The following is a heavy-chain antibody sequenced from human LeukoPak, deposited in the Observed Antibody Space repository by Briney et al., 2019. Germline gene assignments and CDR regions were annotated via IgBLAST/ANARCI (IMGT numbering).Heavy chain of an antibody. CDR3: AKIAPWGAVTTTDGFDY. D-gene: IGHD4-17*01. Sequence: GGSLRLSCAASGFSFSNYAMSWVRQAPGKGLEWVSAISDSGGSTYYADSVKGRFTISRDNSKNTLYVQMNSLRVEDTAVYYCAKIAPWGAVTTTDGFDYWGQGTLVTVSP. CDR2: ISDSGGST. CDR1: GFSFSNYA. J-gene: IGHJ4*02. V-gene: IGHV3-23*01.